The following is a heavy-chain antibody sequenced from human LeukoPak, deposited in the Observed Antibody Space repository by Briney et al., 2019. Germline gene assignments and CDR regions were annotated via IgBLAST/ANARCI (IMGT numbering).Heavy chain of an antibody. CDR1: GGSISGYY. V-gene: IGHV4-59*01. Sequence: TSETLSLTCTVSGGSISGYYWSWIRQPPGKGLEWIGYIYYDGSTNYDPSLKSRVTFSLDTSKNQFSLRLSSVTAADTAVYFCARARPGLPVDYWGQGTLVTVSS. CDR2: IYYDGST. CDR3: ARARPGLPVDY. J-gene: IGHJ4*02.